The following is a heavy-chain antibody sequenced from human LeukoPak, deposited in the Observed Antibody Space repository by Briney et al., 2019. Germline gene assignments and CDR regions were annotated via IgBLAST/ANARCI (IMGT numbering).Heavy chain of an antibody. Sequence: SETLSLTCAVYGGSFSGYYWSWIRQLPGKGLEWIGEINHSGSTNYNPSLKSRVTISVDTSKNQFSLKLSSVTAADTAVYYCARGTGSADFDYWGQGTLVTVSS. J-gene: IGHJ4*02. CDR3: ARGTGSADFDY. V-gene: IGHV4-34*01. CDR1: GGSFSGYY. CDR2: INHSGST.